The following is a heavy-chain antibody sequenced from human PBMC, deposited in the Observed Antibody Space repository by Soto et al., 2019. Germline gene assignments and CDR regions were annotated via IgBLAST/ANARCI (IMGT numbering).Heavy chain of an antibody. D-gene: IGHD6-13*01. J-gene: IGHJ6*01. Sequence: QVQLVQSGAEVKKPGASVKVSCKASGYTFTSYDINWVRQATGQGLEWMGWMKPNSGNTVYAQKFQGRGTMTRNTYISTAYMELSSLRSEDTAVYYCASGNSSRWLPYYYYYGMDVWGQGTTVTVSS. CDR3: ASGNSSRWLPYYYYYGMDV. V-gene: IGHV1-8*01. CDR1: GYTFTSYD. CDR2: MKPNSGNT.